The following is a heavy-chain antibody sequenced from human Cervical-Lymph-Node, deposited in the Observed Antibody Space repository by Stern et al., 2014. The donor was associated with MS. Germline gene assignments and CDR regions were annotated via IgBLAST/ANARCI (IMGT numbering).Heavy chain of an antibody. J-gene: IGHJ4*02. CDR3: ARVKEGYYGSGNYYLDY. CDR2: VYYTGTT. V-gene: IGHV4-31*01. D-gene: IGHD3-10*01. Sequence: EQLEESGPGLVKPSETLSLTCTVSGVSISTAAGYYWSWVRQYPGKGLEWIGYVYYTGTTHYNPSLKSPVSVSVDTSQNQFSLRLSYVTAADTAVYYCARVKEGYYGSGNYYLDYWGQGTLVTVSS. CDR1: GVSISTAAGYY.